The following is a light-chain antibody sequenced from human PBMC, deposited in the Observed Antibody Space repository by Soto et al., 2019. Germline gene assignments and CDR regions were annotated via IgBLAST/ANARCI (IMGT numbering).Light chain of an antibody. CDR1: QSVSTN. J-gene: IGKJ5*01. Sequence: EIVMTQSPATLSVSPGERATPSCRASQSVSTNLAWYQQKPGQAPRLLIYGASYRATAFPARFSGSGSGTEFTLTISSLQSEDFAVYYCQQRSNWPPITFGQGTRLEIK. CDR3: QQRSNWPPIT. V-gene: IGKV3-15*01. CDR2: GAS.